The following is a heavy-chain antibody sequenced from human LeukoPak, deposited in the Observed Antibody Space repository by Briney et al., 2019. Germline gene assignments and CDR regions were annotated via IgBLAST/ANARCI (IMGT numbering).Heavy chain of an antibody. Sequence: PGGSLRLSGAASGFTFSSYGMNWVRQAPGKGLEGVSYISSSGSTIYYADSVKGRFTISRDNAKNSLYLQMNSLRAEDTAVYYCAELGITMIGGVWGKGTTVTISS. CDR3: AELGITMIGGV. D-gene: IGHD3-10*02. CDR2: ISSSGSTI. CDR1: GFTFSSYG. V-gene: IGHV3-48*04. J-gene: IGHJ6*04.